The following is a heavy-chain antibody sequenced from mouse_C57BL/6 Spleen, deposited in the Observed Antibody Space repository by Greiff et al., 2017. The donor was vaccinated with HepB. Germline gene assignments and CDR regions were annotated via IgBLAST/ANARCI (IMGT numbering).Heavy chain of an antibody. D-gene: IGHD2-2*01. Sequence: EVMLVESGGGLVKPGGSLKLSCAASGFTFSDYGMHWVRQAPEKGLEWVAYISSGSSTIYYADTVKGRFTISRDNAKNTLFLQMTSLRSEDTAMYYCARRLRHYYAMDYWGQGTSVTVSS. J-gene: IGHJ4*01. CDR3: ARRLRHYYAMDY. CDR2: ISSGSSTI. V-gene: IGHV5-17*01. CDR1: GFTFSDYG.